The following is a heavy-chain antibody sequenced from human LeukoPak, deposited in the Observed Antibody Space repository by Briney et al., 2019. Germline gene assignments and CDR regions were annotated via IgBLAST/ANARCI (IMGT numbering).Heavy chain of an antibody. V-gene: IGHV4-39*01. CDR1: GGSISSSSYY. CDR3: ARHGRFWSGYGNWYFDL. J-gene: IGHJ2*01. Sequence: SETLSLTCTVSGGSISSSSYYWGWIRRPPGKGLEWIGSIYYSGSTYYNPSLKSRVTISVDTSKNQFSLKLSSVTAADTAAYYCARHGRFWSGYGNWYFDLWGRGTLVTVPS. D-gene: IGHD3-3*01. CDR2: IYYSGST.